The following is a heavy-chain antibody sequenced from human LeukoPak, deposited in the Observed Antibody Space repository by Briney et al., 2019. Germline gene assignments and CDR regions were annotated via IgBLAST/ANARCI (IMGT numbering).Heavy chain of an antibody. CDR2: ISSSSSYI. CDR3: ARAISPRSGSYPWGY. D-gene: IGHD1-26*01. CDR1: GFTFSSYS. Sequence: SGGSLRLSCAASGFTFSSYSMNWVRQAPGKGLEWVSSISSSSSYIYYADSVKGRFTISRDNAKNSLYLQMNSLRAEDTAVYYCARAISPRSGSYPWGYWGQGTLVTVSS. V-gene: IGHV3-21*01. J-gene: IGHJ4*02.